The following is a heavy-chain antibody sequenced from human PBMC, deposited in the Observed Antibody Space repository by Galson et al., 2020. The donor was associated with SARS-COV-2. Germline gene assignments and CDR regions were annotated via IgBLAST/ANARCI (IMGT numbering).Heavy chain of an antibody. Sequence: GESLKISCAASGFTFSSYAMHWVRQAPGKGLEWVAVIWYDGSNKYYADSVKGRFTISRDNSKNTLYLQMNSLRAEDTAVYYCARVDGSGWYGRPYYFDYWGQGTLVTVSS. J-gene: IGHJ4*02. CDR3: ARVDGSGWYGRPYYFDY. D-gene: IGHD6-19*01. CDR2: IWYDGSNK. CDR1: GFTFSSYA. V-gene: IGHV3-33*01.